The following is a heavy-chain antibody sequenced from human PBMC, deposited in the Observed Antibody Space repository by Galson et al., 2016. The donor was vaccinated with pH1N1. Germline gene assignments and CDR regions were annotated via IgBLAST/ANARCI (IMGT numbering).Heavy chain of an antibody. Sequence: SLRLSCAAFEFTLQTYPMSWVRRVPGKGLEWVANINQDGTEKNYADSVKGRFIISRDVAKNSLYLQMSRLTADDTATYSCSRDGDARGDYRPWGDYWGQGSLVIVSS. CDR1: EFTLQTYP. J-gene: IGHJ4*02. CDR2: INQDGTEK. CDR3: SRDGDARGDYRPWGDY. D-gene: IGHD4-17*01. V-gene: IGHV3-7*03.